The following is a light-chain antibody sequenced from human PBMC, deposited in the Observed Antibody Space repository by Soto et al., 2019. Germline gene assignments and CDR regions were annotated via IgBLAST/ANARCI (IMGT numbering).Light chain of an antibody. CDR1: QNIHVY. J-gene: IGKJ5*01. CDR2: SAS. CDR3: QQSSKIFIT. V-gene: IGKV1-39*01. Sequence: DIQMTQTPSYLSASVGDRVTITCRASQNIHVYLNWYQQKPGKAPKLLIYSASNLQTGAPSRFSGSGSGTDFTLTISSLQPEDFGTYYCQQSSKIFITCGQGTRLDIK.